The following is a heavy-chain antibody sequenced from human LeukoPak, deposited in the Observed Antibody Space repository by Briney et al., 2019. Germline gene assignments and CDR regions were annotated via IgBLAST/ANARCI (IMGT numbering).Heavy chain of an antibody. V-gene: IGHV3-53*01. CDR1: GFTVSSNY. Sequence: GGSLRLSCAASGFTVSSNYMSWVRQAPGKGLEWVSVIYSGGSTYYADSVKGRFTISRDSSKNTLYLQMNSLRAEDTAVYYCARVLLWFGELMFDPWGQGTLVTVSS. CDR3: ARVLLWFGELMFDP. J-gene: IGHJ5*02. D-gene: IGHD3-10*01. CDR2: IYSGGST.